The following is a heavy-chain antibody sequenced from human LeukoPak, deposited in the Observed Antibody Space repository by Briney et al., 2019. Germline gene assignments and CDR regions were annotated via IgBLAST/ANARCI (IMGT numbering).Heavy chain of an antibody. D-gene: IGHD4-23*01. CDR3: ARDSYGGNPGMPFDY. J-gene: IGHJ4*02. Sequence: SETLSLTCTVSGGSISSYYWSWIRQPAGKGLEWIGRIYTSGSTNYNPSLKSRVTMSVDTSKNQFSLKLSSVTAADTAVYYCARDSYGGNPGMPFDYWGQGTLVTVSS. V-gene: IGHV4-4*07. CDR1: GGSISSYY. CDR2: IYTSGST.